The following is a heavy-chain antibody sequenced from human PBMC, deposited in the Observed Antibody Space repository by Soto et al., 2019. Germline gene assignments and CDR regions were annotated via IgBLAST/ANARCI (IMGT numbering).Heavy chain of an antibody. J-gene: IGHJ6*02. CDR2: IYYSGST. V-gene: IGHV4-59*01. D-gene: IGHD5-18*01. CDR1: GGSISSYY. CDR3: ARLRGYSYGRVYYYGRDV. Sequence: PSETLSLTCTVSGGSISSYYWSWIRQPPGKGLEWIGYIYYSGSTNYNPSLKSRVTISVDTSKNQFSLKLSSVTAADTAVYYCARLRGYSYGRVYYYGRDVWGQGTTVTVSS.